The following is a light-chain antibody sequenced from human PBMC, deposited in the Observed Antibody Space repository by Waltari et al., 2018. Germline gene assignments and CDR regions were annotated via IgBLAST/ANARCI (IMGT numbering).Light chain of an antibody. V-gene: IGKV3-15*01. Sequence: ETVMTQSPATLSLSPGERATPPCRASQSVSSNLAWYQQKPGQAPRLLIYGASIRATGIPARFSGSGSGTEFTLTISSLQSEDFAVYYCQQYNNWPPYTFGQGTKLEI. CDR2: GAS. CDR1: QSVSSN. J-gene: IGKJ2*01. CDR3: QQYNNWPPYT.